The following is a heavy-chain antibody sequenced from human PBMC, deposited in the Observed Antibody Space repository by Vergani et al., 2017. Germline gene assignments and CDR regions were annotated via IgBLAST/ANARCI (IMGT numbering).Heavy chain of an antibody. J-gene: IGHJ4*02. CDR3: ARDYNWNSSPYFDY. Sequence: EVQLVESGGGLVQPGGSLRLSCAASGFTFSSYWMSWVRQAPGKGLEWVANIKQDGSEKYYVDSVKGRFTISRDNAKNSLYLQMNSLRAEDTAVYYCARDYNWNSSPYFDYWGQGTLVTVSS. V-gene: IGHV3-7*01. CDR2: IKQDGSEK. CDR1: GFTFSSYW. D-gene: IGHD1-1*01.